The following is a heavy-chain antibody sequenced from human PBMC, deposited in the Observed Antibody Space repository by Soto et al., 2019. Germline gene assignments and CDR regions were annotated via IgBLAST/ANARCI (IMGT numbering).Heavy chain of an antibody. Sequence: SETLSLTCTVSGGSISSGGYYWSWIRQHPGKGLEWIGNIYHSGSTYYNPSLKSRVTILLDRSKNQFSLKLSSVTDADTAMYYCASGGTAYWFDPWGRGTQVTVSS. V-gene: IGHV4-30-2*01. CDR3: ASGGTAYWFDP. J-gene: IGHJ5*02. CDR2: IYHSGST. D-gene: IGHD1-1*01. CDR1: GGSISSGGYY.